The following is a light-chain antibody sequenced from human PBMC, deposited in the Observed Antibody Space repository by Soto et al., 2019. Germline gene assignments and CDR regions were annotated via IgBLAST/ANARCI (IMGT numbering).Light chain of an antibody. V-gene: IGKV3-15*01. CDR1: QSVSSN. J-gene: IGKJ2*01. Sequence: EIVMTQSPATLSVSPGERATLSCRASQSVSSNLAWYQQKPGQAPRLLIYGASTRATSIPARFSGSGSGTEFTLTISSLQSEDFAVYYCQQYNNCPQTFGQGTKLEIK. CDR2: GAS. CDR3: QQYNNCPQT.